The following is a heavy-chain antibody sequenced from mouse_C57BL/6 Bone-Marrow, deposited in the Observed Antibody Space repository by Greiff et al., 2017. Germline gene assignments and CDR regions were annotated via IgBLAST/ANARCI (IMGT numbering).Heavy chain of an antibody. J-gene: IGHJ4*01. D-gene: IGHD3-2*02. CDR1: GYTFTSYW. CDR2: IDPSDSYT. Sequence: VQLQQSGAELVRPGTSVKLSCKASGYTFTSYWMHWVKQRPGQGLEWIGVIDPSDSYTNYNQKFKGKATLTVDTSSSTAYMQLSSLTSEDSAVYYCASPSTAQAPYYYAMDYWGQGTSVTVSS. V-gene: IGHV1-59*01. CDR3: ASPSTAQAPYYYAMDY.